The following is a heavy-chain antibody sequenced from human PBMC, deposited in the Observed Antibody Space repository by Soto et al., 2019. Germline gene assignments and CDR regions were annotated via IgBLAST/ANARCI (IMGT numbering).Heavy chain of an antibody. CDR1: GFTFSSYW. D-gene: IGHD6-13*01. Sequence: GGSLRLSCAASGFTFSSYWMHWVRQAPGKGLVWVSRINSDGSSTSYADSVKGRFTISRDNAKNTLYLQMNSLRAEDTAVYYCARRHSSTDYYYGMDVWGQGTTVTVSS. V-gene: IGHV3-74*01. J-gene: IGHJ6*02. CDR3: ARRHSSTDYYYGMDV. CDR2: INSDGSST.